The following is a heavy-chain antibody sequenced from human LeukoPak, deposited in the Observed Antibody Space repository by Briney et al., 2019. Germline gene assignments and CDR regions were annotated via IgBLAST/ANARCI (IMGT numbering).Heavy chain of an antibody. CDR3: AKDISSAPAVFDY. CDR1: GFTFDDYA. V-gene: IGHV3-9*01. Sequence: GRSLRLSCAASGFTFDDYAMHWVRQAPGKGLEWVSGISWNSGSIGYADSVKGRFTISRDNAKNSLYLQMNSLRAEDTALYYHAKDISSAPAVFDYWGQGTLVTVSS. J-gene: IGHJ4*02. D-gene: IGHD6-6*01. CDR2: ISWNSGSI.